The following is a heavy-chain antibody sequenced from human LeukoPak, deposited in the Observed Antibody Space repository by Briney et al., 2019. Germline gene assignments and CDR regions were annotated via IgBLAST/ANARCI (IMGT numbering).Heavy chain of an antibody. CDR2: ISYDGSNK. D-gene: IGHD3-22*01. V-gene: IGHV3-30*18. J-gene: IGHJ4*02. Sequence: GGSLRLSCAASGFTFSSYGMHWVRQAPGKGLEWVAVISYDGSNKYYADSVKGRFTISRDNSKNTLYLQMNSLRAEDTAVYYCAKVGYGSLVVNDYWGQGTLVTVSS. CDR3: AKVGYGSLVVNDY. CDR1: GFTFSSYG.